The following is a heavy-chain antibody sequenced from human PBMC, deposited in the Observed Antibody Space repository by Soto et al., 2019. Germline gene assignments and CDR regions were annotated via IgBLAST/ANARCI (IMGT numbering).Heavy chain of an antibody. V-gene: IGHV1-18*01. Sequence: ASVKVSCKASGYTFTSYGISWVRQAPGQGLEWMGWISAYNGNTNYAQKLQGRVTMTTDTSTSTAYMELRSLRSDDTAVYYCARAPYCSGGSCTSPQGWFDPWGQGTLVTVSS. CDR3: ARAPYCSGGSCTSPQGWFDP. D-gene: IGHD2-15*01. CDR1: GYTFTSYG. J-gene: IGHJ5*02. CDR2: ISAYNGNT.